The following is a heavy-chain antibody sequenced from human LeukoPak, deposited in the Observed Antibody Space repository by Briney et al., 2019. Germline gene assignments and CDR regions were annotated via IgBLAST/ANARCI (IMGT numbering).Heavy chain of an antibody. CDR2: INPSGGST. V-gene: IGHV1-46*01. D-gene: IGHD6-13*01. CDR3: ARDTAAAGTGDAFDI. CDR1: GYTFTSYY. J-gene: IGHJ3*02. Sequence: GASVKVSCKASGYTFTSYYMHWVRQAPGQGLEWMGIINPSGGSTSYAQKFQGRVTMTRDTSTSTVYMELSSLRSEDTAVYYCARDTAAAGTGDAFDIWGQGTMVTVSS.